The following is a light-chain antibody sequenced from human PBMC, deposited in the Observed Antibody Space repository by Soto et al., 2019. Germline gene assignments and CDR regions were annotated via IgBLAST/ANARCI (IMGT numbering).Light chain of an antibody. CDR2: QAS. Sequence: DIQMTQSPSTLSASVGDTVTITCRASQGISRWLAWYQQKPGRAPNLLIYQASTLESGVPSRFSGSGSGTEFTLSISSLHPDVFATYYCHQYATYSRTFGRTTKVEI. V-gene: IGKV1-5*03. CDR1: QGISRW. CDR3: HQYATYSRT. J-gene: IGKJ1*01.